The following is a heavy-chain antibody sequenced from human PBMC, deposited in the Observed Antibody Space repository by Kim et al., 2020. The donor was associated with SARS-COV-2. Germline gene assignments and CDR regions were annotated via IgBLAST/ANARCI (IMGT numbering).Heavy chain of an antibody. CDR3: ARGTRQWLSRHYYYYMDV. D-gene: IGHD6-19*01. V-gene: IGHV4-34*01. Sequence: LTSRVTISVDTSQNQFSLKLSSVTGADTAVYYCARGTRQWLSRHYYYYMDVWGKGTTVTVSS. J-gene: IGHJ6*03.